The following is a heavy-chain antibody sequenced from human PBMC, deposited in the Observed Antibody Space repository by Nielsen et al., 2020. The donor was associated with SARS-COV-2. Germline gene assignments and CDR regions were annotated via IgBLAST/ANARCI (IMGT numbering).Heavy chain of an antibody. CDR2: IYQSGGT. CDR3: ARGRVGVNFVVVVFTGWEFYFDY. Sequence: WIRQPPGKGLEWIGEIYQSGGTNYNPSLKSRVTISEDPSKNQFSLKLRSVTAADTAVYFCARGRVGVNFVVVVFTGWEFYFDYWGQGAPVTVSS. J-gene: IGHJ4*02. D-gene: IGHD3-22*01. V-gene: IGHV4-34*01.